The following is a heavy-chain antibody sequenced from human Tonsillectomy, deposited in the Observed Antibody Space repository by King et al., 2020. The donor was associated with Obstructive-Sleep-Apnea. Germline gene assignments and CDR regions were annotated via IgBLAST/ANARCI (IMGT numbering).Heavy chain of an antibody. CDR1: GFTFSDYY. D-gene: IGHD3-22*01. V-gene: IGHV3-11*05. CDR2: LSGSSTYP. CDR3: ARDLNYYDSSGYYPDGWFDP. Sequence: VQLVESGGGLVKPGGSLRLPCAASGFTFSDYYMSWIRQAPGKGLEWVSCLSGSSTYPNYADSVKGRFSISRDNAKNSLYLQMNSLRAEDTAVYYCARDLNYYDSSGYYPDGWFDPWGQGTLVTVSS. J-gene: IGHJ5*02.